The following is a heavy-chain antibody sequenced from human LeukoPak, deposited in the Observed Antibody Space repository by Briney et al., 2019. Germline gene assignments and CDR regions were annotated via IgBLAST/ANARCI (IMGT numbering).Heavy chain of an antibody. Sequence: SETLSLTCTVSGGSISSYYWSWIRQPPGKGLEWIGYIYYSGSTNYNPSLKSRVTISVDTSKNQFSLKLSSVTAADTAVYYCARLGSSGCLDYWGQGTLVTVSS. D-gene: IGHD6-19*01. CDR1: GGSISSYY. CDR3: ARLGSSGCLDY. V-gene: IGHV4-59*01. J-gene: IGHJ4*02. CDR2: IYYSGST.